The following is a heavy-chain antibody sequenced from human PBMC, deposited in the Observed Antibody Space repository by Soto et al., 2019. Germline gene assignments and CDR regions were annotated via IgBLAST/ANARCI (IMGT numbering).Heavy chain of an antibody. Sequence: GGSLRLSCAASGFTFSNYAMSWVRQAPGKGLEWVSAISGSGGSTYYADSVKGRFTISRDNSKNTLYLQMNSLRAEDTAVYYCAKSEGRSGYYFDYWGQGTLVTVSS. D-gene: IGHD6-25*01. CDR1: GFTFSNYA. V-gene: IGHV3-23*01. CDR3: AKSEGRSGYYFDY. CDR2: ISGSGGST. J-gene: IGHJ4*02.